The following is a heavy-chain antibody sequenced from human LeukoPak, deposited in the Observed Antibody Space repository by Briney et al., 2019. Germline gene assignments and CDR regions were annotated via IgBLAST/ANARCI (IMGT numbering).Heavy chain of an antibody. J-gene: IGHJ3*02. CDR2: IYPGDSDT. CDR1: GYSFTSYW. D-gene: IGHD6-13*01. V-gene: IGHV5-51*01. Sequence: GESLKISCKGSGYSFTSYWIGWVRQMPGKGLEWMGIIYPGDSDTRYSPSFQGQVTISADKSISTAYLQWSSLKASDTAMYYCARQQTGYSSSWATTEDAFDIWGQGTMVTVSS. CDR3: ARQQTGYSSSWATTEDAFDI.